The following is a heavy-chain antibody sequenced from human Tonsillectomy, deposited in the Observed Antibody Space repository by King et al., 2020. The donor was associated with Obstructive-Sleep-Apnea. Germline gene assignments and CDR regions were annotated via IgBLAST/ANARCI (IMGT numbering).Heavy chain of an antibody. D-gene: IGHD3-22*01. Sequence: QLQESGPGLVKPSETLSLTCTVSGGSISSSSYYWGWSSQPPGKGLEWIGSIYYSGSTYYHPSLKSRVTISVDTDKNQFSLNLSSVTAADTAAYYCARTSYYYDSSGYYYERALYYFDYWGQGTLVTVSS. CDR2: IYYSGST. V-gene: IGHV4-39*07. CDR3: ARTSYYYDSSGYYYERALYYFDY. J-gene: IGHJ4*02. CDR1: GGSISSSSYY.